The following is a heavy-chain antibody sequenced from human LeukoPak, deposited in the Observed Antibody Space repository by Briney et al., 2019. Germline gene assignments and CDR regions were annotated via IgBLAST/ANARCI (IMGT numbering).Heavy chain of an antibody. Sequence: ASVKVSCKASGYTFTGYYMHWVRQAPGQGLEWMGWINPNSGGTNYAQKFQGRVTMTRDTSISTAYMELSRLRSDDTAVYYCARDPPDIVATINLDYWGQGTLVTVSS. CDR2: INPNSGGT. CDR1: GYTFTGYY. J-gene: IGHJ4*02. CDR3: ARDPPDIVATINLDY. V-gene: IGHV1-2*02. D-gene: IGHD5-12*01.